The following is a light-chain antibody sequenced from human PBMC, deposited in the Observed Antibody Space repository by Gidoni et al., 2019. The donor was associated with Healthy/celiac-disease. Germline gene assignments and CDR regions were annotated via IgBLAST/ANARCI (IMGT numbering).Light chain of an antibody. Sequence: QSALTQPASVSGSAGQSITISCTGTSSDVGGYNYVSWYQQHPGKAPKLMIYEVSNRPSGVSNRFSGSKSGNPASLTISGLQAEDEADYYCSSYTSSSHVLFGGGTKLTVL. CDR1: SSDVGGYNY. CDR2: EVS. J-gene: IGLJ2*01. V-gene: IGLV2-14*01. CDR3: SSYTSSSHVL.